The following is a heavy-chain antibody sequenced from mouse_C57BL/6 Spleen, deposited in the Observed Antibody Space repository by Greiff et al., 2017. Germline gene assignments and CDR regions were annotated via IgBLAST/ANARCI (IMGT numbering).Heavy chain of an antibody. CDR3: ARGYYGSSWAWFAY. Sequence: QVQLQQPGTELVKPGASVKLSCKASGYTFTSSWMHWVKQRPGPGLEWIGNINPSNGGTNYNEKFKSKATLTVDKSSSTAYMQLSSLTSEDSAVYYCARGYYGSSWAWFAYWGQGTLVTVSA. CDR2: INPSNGGT. D-gene: IGHD1-1*01. V-gene: IGHV1-53*01. J-gene: IGHJ3*01. CDR1: GYTFTSSW.